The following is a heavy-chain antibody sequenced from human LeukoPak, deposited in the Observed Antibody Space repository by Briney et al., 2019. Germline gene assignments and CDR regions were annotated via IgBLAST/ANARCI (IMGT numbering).Heavy chain of an antibody. D-gene: IGHD6-19*01. CDR3: AREEYSSGLDY. V-gene: IGHV4-59*01. Sequence: SETLSLTCTVSGGSISSYYWSCIRQPPGKGLEWIGYIYYSGTTHYNPSLKSRVTISVDTSKNQFSLKLSSVTAADTAVYHCAREEYSSGLDYWGQGTLVTVSS. CDR2: IYYSGTT. CDR1: GGSISSYY. J-gene: IGHJ4*02.